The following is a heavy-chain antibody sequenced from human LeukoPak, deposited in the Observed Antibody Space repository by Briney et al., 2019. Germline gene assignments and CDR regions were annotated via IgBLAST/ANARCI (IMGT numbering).Heavy chain of an antibody. CDR1: GGSISSYY. CDR2: IYYSGST. J-gene: IGHJ6*02. CDR3: ARVTHFGLNDSSGYYFYYYYYGMDV. V-gene: IGHV4-59*01. D-gene: IGHD3-22*01. Sequence: SSETLSLTCTVSGGSISSYYWSWIRQPPGKGLEWIGYIYYSGSTNYNPSLKSRVTISVDTSKNQFSLKLSSVTAADTAVYYCARVTHFGLNDSSGYYFYYYYYGMDVWGQGTTVTVSS.